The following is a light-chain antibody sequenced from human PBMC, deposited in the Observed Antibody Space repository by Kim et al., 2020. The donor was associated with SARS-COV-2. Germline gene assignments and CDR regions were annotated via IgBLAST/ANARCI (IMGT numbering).Light chain of an antibody. CDR2: DAS. V-gene: IGKV3-11*01. CDR3: QQRNKWPRT. J-gene: IGKJ1*01. CDR1: QSISTD. Sequence: LSPGQRATLSCRASQSISTDLAWYQQKPGQAPRLFIYDASHRATGIPARFIGSGSGTVFTLTVSSLEPEDSAIYYCQQRNKWPRTFGQGTKVDIK.